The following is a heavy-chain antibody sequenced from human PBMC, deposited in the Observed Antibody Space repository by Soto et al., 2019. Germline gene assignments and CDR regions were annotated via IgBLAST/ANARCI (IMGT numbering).Heavy chain of an antibody. CDR2: IKSKTDGGTT. CDR3: TTDGRIMITFGGVIYSAFDI. Sequence: GGSLRLSCAASGFTFSNAWMSWVRQAPGKGLEWVGRIKSKTDGGTTDYAAPVKGRFTISRDDSKNTLYLQMNSLKTEDTAVYYCTTDGRIMITFGGVIYSAFDIWGQGTMVTVSS. V-gene: IGHV3-15*01. CDR1: GFTFSNAW. J-gene: IGHJ3*02. D-gene: IGHD3-16*01.